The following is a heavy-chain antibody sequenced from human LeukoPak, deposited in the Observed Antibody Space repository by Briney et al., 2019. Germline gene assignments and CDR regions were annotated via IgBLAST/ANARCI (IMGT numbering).Heavy chain of an antibody. CDR1: GGTFSSYA. Sequence: GASVKVSCKASGGTFSSYAISWVRQAPGQGLEWMGGIIPIFGTANYAQKFQGRVTITADKSTSTAYMELSSLRSEDTAVYYCARDRRGSSPLDYWGQGILVTVSS. CDR3: ARDRRGSSPLDY. J-gene: IGHJ4*02. V-gene: IGHV1-69*06. D-gene: IGHD6-6*01. CDR2: IIPIFGTA.